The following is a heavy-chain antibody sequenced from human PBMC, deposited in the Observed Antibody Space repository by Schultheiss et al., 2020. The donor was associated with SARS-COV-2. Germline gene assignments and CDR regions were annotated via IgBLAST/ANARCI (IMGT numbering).Heavy chain of an antibody. D-gene: IGHD1-26*01. V-gene: IGHV3-23*01. CDR1: GFTFSSYA. Sequence: GESLKISCAASGFTFSSYAMSWVRQAPGKGLEWVSAISGSGGSTYYADSVKGRFTISRDNSKNTLYLRMNSLRAEDTAVYYCAKGIVGVTYDAFDIWGQGTMVTVSS. CDR2: ISGSGGST. J-gene: IGHJ3*02. CDR3: AKGIVGVTYDAFDI.